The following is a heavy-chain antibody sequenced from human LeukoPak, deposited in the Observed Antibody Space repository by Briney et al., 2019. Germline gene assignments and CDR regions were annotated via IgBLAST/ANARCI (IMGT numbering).Heavy chain of an antibody. J-gene: IGHJ6*02. D-gene: IGHD2-2*01. V-gene: IGHV3-11*01. CDR1: GFTFSDYY. Sequence: GGSLRLSCAASGFTFSDYYMSWIRQAPGKGLEWVSYISGSDNTKYYADSVKGRFTISRDNAKNSLFLQMNSLRAEDTAVYYCARRNAYCSSTSCSRASYYYYGMDVWGQGTTVTVSS. CDR2: ISGSDNTK. CDR3: ARRNAYCSSTSCSRASYYYYGMDV.